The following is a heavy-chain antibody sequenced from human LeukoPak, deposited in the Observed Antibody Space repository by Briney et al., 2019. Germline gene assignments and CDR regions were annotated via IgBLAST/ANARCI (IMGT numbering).Heavy chain of an antibody. D-gene: IGHD3-10*01. V-gene: IGHV3-30*04. J-gene: IGHJ4*02. CDR3: ASLPIRVVIRPFDY. CDR2: ISYDGSNK. CDR1: GFTFSSYA. Sequence: GGSLRLSCAASGFTFSSYAMHWVRQAPGKGLEWVAVISYDGSNKYYADSVKGRFTISRDNSKNTLYLQMNSLRAEDTAVYYCASLPIRVVIRPFDYWGQGTLVTVSS.